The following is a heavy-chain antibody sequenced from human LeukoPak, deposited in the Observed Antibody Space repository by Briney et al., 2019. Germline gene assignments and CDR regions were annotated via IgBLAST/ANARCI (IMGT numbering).Heavy chain of an antibody. CDR2: IYTSGST. CDR1: GGTISSGSYY. J-gene: IGHJ4*02. CDR3: SRRGIGGSDEYYFDY. V-gene: IGHV4-61*02. D-gene: IGHD6-19*01. Sequence: TLSLTCTVSGGTISSGSYYWSWIRQPAGKGLEWIGRIYTSGSTNYNPSLKSRVTISVDTSKNQFSLSLTSVTAADTAVYYCSRRGIGGSDEYYFDYWGQGTLVTVSS.